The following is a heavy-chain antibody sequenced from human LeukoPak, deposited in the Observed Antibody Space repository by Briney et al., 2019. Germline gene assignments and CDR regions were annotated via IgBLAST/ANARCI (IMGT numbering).Heavy chain of an antibody. CDR2: ISGSGGST. CDR3: AKDRGVIPESSV. Sequence: PGGSPRLSCAASGFTFSSYAMSWVRQAPGKGREWVSAISGSGGSTYYADSVKGRFTISRDNSKNTLYLQMNSLRAEDTAVYYCAKDRGVIPESSVWGQGTLVTVSS. D-gene: IGHD3-10*01. CDR1: GFTFSSYA. J-gene: IGHJ4*02. V-gene: IGHV3-23*01.